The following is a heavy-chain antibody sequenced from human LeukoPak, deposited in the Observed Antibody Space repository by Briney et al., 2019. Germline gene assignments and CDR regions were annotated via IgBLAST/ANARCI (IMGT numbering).Heavy chain of an antibody. D-gene: IGHD1-26*01. CDR3: ARHKELRPNFDY. J-gene: IGHJ4*02. Sequence: PSETLSLTCTVSGGSISSSSYYWGWIRQPPGKGLEWIGSIYYSGSTYYNPSLKSRFTISVDTSKNQFSLKLSSVTAADTAVYYCARHKELRPNFDYWGQGTLVTVSS. CDR1: GGSISSSSYY. V-gene: IGHV4-39*01. CDR2: IYYSGST.